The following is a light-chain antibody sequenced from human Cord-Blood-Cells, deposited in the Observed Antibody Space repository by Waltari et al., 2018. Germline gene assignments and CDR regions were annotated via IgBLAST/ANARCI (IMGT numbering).Light chain of an antibody. Sequence: QSALTQPAPVSGSPGQSITISCTGTSSDVGSYNLVSWYQQHPGKAPKLMIYEGSKRPSGVSNRFSGSKSGNTASLTISGLQAEDEADYYCCSYAVSSTWVFGGGTKLTVL. V-gene: IGLV2-23*01. J-gene: IGLJ3*02. CDR2: EGS. CDR3: CSYAVSSTWV. CDR1: SSDVGSYNL.